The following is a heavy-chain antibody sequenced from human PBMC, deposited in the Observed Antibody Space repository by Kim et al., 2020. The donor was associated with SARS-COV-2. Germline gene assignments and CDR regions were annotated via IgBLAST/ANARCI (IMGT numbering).Heavy chain of an antibody. CDR2: INHSGST. CDR3: ASLFGDSQLDY. V-gene: IGHV4-34*01. J-gene: IGHJ4*02. CDR1: GGSFSGYY. D-gene: IGHD3-10*02. Sequence: SETLSLTCAVYGGSFSGYYWSWIRQPPGKGLEWIGEINHSGSTNYNPSLKSRVTISVDTSKNQFSLKLSSVTAADTAVYYCASLFGDSQLDYWGQGTLVTVSS.